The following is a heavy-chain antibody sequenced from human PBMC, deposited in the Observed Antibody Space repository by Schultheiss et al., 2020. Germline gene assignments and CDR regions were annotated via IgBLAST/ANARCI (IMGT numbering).Heavy chain of an antibody. D-gene: IGHD6-19*01. CDR2: ISSSGSTI. V-gene: IGHV3-11*01. Sequence: GESLKISCAASGFTFSDYYMSWIRQAPGKGLEWVSYISSSGSTIYYADSVKGRFTISRDNAKNSLYLQMNSLRAEDTAVYYCARDAIGYSSGWKVGYYFDYWGQGTLVNGYS. J-gene: IGHJ4*02. CDR1: GFTFSDYY. CDR3: ARDAIGYSSGWKVGYYFDY.